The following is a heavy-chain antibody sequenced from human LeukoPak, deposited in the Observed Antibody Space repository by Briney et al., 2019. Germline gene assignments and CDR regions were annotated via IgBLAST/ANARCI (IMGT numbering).Heavy chain of an antibody. CDR3: ARSGDYDSSGYYYSFDY. Sequence: GESLKISCKGSGYSFTSYWIGWVRQMPGKGLEWMGIIYPGDSDTRYSPSFQSQVTISTAKSISTAYLQWSSLKASDTAMYYCARSGDYDSSGYYYSFDYWGQGTLVTVSS. CDR1: GYSFTSYW. V-gene: IGHV5-51*01. CDR2: IYPGDSDT. J-gene: IGHJ4*02. D-gene: IGHD3-22*01.